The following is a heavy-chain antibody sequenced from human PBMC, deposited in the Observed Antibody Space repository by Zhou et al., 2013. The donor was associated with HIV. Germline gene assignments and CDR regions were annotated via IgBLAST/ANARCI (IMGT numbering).Heavy chain of an antibody. Sequence: QVQLVQSGAEVKKPGASVKVSCKASGYTFTSYYMHWVRQAPGQGLEWMGIINPSGGSTSYAQKFQGRVTMTRDTSTSTVYMELSSLRSEDTAVYYCARSVLDYYHKEYYFDYWGQGTLVTVSS. CDR3: ARSVLDYYHKEYYFDY. CDR2: INPSGGST. CDR1: GYTFTSYY. J-gene: IGHJ4*02. V-gene: IGHV1-46*01. D-gene: IGHD2-21*02.